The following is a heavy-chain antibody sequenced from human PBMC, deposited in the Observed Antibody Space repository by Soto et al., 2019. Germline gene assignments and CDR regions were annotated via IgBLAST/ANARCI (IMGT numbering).Heavy chain of an antibody. D-gene: IGHD3-3*01. V-gene: IGHV1-8*01. J-gene: IGHJ6*02. CDR2: MNPNSGNT. CDR1: GYTFTSYD. Sequence: GASVKVSCKASGYTFTSYDINWVRQATGQGLEWMGWMNPNSGNTGYAQKFQGRVTMTRNTSISTAYMELSSLRSEDTAVYYCASQGGTYYDFWSGYSAHDGYYYYGMDVWGQGTRVTVSS. CDR3: ASQGGTYYDFWSGYSAHDGYYYYGMDV.